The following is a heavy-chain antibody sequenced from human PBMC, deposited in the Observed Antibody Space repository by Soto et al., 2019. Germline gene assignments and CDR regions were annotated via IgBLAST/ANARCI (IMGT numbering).Heavy chain of an antibody. CDR3: ASARMTTVTHGSDY. CDR2: ISSSISTI. CDR1: GFTFSSYS. D-gene: IGHD4-17*01. V-gene: IGHV3-48*02. J-gene: IGHJ4*02. Sequence: PGGSLRLSCAASGFTFSSYSMNCVRQAPWKGLEWVSYISSSISTIYYADSVKGRFTISRDNAKNSLYLQMNSLRDEDTAVYYCASARMTTVTHGSDYWGQGTLVTVSS.